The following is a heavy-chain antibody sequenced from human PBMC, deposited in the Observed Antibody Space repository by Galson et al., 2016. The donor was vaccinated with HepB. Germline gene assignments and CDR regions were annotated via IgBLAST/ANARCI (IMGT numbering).Heavy chain of an antibody. Sequence: SLRLSFAASGFSFSSFAMGWVRQAPGKGLEWVSVVSGSGRSTYYAHSVKGRFTISRDNSKSTLYLQMNSLRAEDTAVYYCARYEKFLEWLLPTYYYCAMDVWGQGTTVTVSS. J-gene: IGHJ6*02. CDR2: VSGSGRST. CDR3: ARYEKFLEWLLPTYYYCAMDV. V-gene: IGHV3-23*01. CDR1: GFSFSSFA. D-gene: IGHD3-3*01.